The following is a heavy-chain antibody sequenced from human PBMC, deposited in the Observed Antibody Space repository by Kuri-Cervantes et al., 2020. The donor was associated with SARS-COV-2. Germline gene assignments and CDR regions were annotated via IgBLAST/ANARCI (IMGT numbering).Heavy chain of an antibody. CDR1: GYTFTSYG. Sequence: ASVKVSCKASGYTFTSYGISWVRQAPGQGLEWMGWISAYNGNTNYAQKLQGRVTMTTDTSTSTAYMELRSLRSDDTAVYYCARMGLRYFDWLSRHAFDIWGQGTMVTVSS. CDR3: ARMGLRYFDWLSRHAFDI. J-gene: IGHJ3*02. D-gene: IGHD3-9*01. V-gene: IGHV1-18*01. CDR2: ISAYNGNT.